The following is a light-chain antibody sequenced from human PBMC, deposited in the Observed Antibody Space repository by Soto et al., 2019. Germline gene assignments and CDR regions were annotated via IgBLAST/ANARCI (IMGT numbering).Light chain of an antibody. CDR1: QDISVY. CDR3: QNFSTAPLT. V-gene: IGKV1-27*01. J-gene: IGKJ5*01. Sequence: DIQMTQSPSSLSASVGDRVTITCRASQDISVYLAWYQQKPGKVPTLLIYSSSTLHSGAPSRFSGSGSGTDFTLTSSSLQPEDVATYYCQNFSTAPLTFGQGTRLEIK. CDR2: SSS.